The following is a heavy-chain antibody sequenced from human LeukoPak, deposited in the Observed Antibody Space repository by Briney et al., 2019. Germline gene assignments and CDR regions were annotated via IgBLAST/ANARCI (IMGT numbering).Heavy chain of an antibody. CDR1: GGSISSSSYY. CDR3: ARLGDRNSGYSYGYPVGY. V-gene: IGHV4-39*01. CDR2: IYYSGST. D-gene: IGHD5-18*01. Sequence: SETLSLTCTVSGGSISSSSYYWGWIRQPPGKGLERIGSIYYSGSTYYNPSLKSRVTISADTSKNQFSLKLSSVTAADTAVYYCARLGDRNSGYSYGYPVGYWGQGTLVTVSS. J-gene: IGHJ4*02.